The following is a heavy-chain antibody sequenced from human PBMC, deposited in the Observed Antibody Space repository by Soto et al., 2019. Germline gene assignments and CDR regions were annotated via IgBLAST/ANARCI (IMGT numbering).Heavy chain of an antibody. CDR1: GFTFSDYY. V-gene: IGHV3-11*06. D-gene: IGHD1-26*01. Sequence: GGSLRLSCAASGFTFSDYYMSWIRQAPGKGLEWVSYISSSSSYTNYADSVKGRFTISRDNAKNSLYLQMNSVRAEDTAVYYCARDGGQWEPIEHWGQGTLVTVSS. CDR2: ISSSSSYT. CDR3: ARDGGQWEPIEH. J-gene: IGHJ4*02.